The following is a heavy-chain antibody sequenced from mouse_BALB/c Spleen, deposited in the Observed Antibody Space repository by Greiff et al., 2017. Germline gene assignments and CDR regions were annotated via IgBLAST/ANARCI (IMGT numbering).Heavy chain of an antibody. J-gene: IGHJ4*01. CDR1: GFDFSRYW. CDR3: ARPRYDRGYAMDY. D-gene: IGHD2-14*01. V-gene: IGHV4-1*02. Sequence: EVKLLESGGGLVQPGGSLKLSCAASGFDFSRYWMSWVRQAPGKGLEWIGEINPDSSTINYTPSLKDKFIISRDNAKNTLYLQMSKVRSEDTALYYCARPRYDRGYAMDYWGQGTSVTVSS. CDR2: INPDSSTI.